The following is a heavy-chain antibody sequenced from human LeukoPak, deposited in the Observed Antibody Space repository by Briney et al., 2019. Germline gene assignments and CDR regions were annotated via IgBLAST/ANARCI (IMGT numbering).Heavy chain of an antibody. CDR1: GYTFTSYG. V-gene: IGHV1-18*01. Sequence: ASVKVSCKASGYTFTSYGISWVRQAPGQGLEWMGWISAYNGNTNYAQKLQGRVTMTTDTSTSTAYMELSSLRSEDTAVYYCARGVEMATSGDFDYWGQGTLVTVSS. CDR2: ISAYNGNT. J-gene: IGHJ4*02. CDR3: ARGVEMATSGDFDY. D-gene: IGHD5-24*01.